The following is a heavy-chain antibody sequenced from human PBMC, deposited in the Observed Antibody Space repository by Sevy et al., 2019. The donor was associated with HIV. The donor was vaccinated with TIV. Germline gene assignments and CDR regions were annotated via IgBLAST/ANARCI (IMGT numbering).Heavy chain of an antibody. J-gene: IGHJ5*02. V-gene: IGHV3-48*02. CDR1: GFTFSTYT. Sequence: GGSLRLSCVGSGFTFSTYTMHWVRQAPGKGLEWLSSISRDRRTIYYADSLKGRFTISRDKAKNSLYLQMNSLRDEDTAVYDCAREAYYYDSREENWFDPWGQGTLVTVSS. CDR3: AREAYYYDSREENWFDP. CDR2: ISRDRRTI. D-gene: IGHD3-22*01.